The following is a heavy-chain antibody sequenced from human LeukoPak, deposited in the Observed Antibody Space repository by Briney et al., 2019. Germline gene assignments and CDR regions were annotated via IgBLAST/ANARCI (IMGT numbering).Heavy chain of an antibody. J-gene: IGHJ2*01. D-gene: IGHD4-17*01. CDR3: ARDRGEYDWYFDL. CDR2: TYGSGNT. V-gene: IGHV4-31*03. Sequence: PSETLSLTCTVSGGSISRGGFYWGWIRQPPGKGLEWIGCTYGSGNTYYNPSLRSRVSISLDMPNNQFALKLTAVTAADTAVYWCARDRGEYDWYFDLWGRGALVTVSS. CDR1: GGSISRGGFY.